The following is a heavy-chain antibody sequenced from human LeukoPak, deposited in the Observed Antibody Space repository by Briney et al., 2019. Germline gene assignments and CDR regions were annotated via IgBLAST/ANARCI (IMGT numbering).Heavy chain of an antibody. D-gene: IGHD1-26*01. J-gene: IGHJ4*02. V-gene: IGHV3-23*01. CDR3: AKQWVDC. CDR2: ISESGDTT. CDR1: GFTFNNYA. Sequence: GGSLRLSCAASGFTFNNYAMNWVRQAPGKGLEWVSSISESGDTTHYADSVKGRVTTSRDNSQNTLYLQMNSLRAEDTALYYCAKQWVDCWGQGTLVTVSS.